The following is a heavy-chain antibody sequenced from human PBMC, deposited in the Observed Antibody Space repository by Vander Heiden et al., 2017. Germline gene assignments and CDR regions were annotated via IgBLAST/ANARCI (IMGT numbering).Heavy chain of an antibody. CDR3: AKGGYSSGSFGMDV. Sequence: EVQLLESGAGLVQPGGSLRLPCAASGFPFSSYALSWVRQAPGKGLEWVSAISGSGGSTYYADSVKGRFTISRDNSKNTLYLQMNNLRAEDTAVYYCAKGGYSSGSFGMDVWGQGTTVTVSS. CDR1: GFPFSSYA. CDR2: ISGSGGST. J-gene: IGHJ6*02. V-gene: IGHV3-23*01. D-gene: IGHD6-19*01.